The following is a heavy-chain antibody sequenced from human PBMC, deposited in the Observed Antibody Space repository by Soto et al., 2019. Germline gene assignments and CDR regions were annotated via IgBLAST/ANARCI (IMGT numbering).Heavy chain of an antibody. D-gene: IGHD1-1*01. CDR1: GYTFTNYG. CDR3: ARQPTTSEGEYFDY. CDR2: IIAYNGNT. V-gene: IGHV1-18*01. Sequence: QVPLVQSGAEVNKPGASVKVSCKASGYTFTNYGVSWLRQAPGQGLEWMGWIIAYNGNTNYAQKLQGRVTMTTDTSTSTAYMELRSLRSDDTAVYYCARQPTTSEGEYFDYWGQGTLITVSS. J-gene: IGHJ4*02.